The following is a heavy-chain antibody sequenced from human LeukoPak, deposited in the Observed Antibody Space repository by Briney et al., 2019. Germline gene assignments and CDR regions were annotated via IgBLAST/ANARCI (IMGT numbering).Heavy chain of an antibody. CDR2: IYHSGST. CDR1: GYSISSGYY. CDR3: ARATLVRGVLDY. V-gene: IGHV4-38-2*02. Sequence: SETLSLTCTVSGYSISSGYYWGWIRQPPGKGLEWIGSIYHSGSTYYNPSLKSRVTISVDRSKNQFSLKLSSVTAADTAVYYCARATLVRGVLDYWGQGTLVTVSS. J-gene: IGHJ4*02. D-gene: IGHD3-10*01.